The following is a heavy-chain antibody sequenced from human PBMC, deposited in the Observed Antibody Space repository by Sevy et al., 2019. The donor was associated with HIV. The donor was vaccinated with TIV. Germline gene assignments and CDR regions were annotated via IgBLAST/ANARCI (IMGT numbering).Heavy chain of an antibody. Sequence: ASVKVSCKASGGTFSSYAISWVRQAPGQGLEWMGGIIPIFGTANYAQKFQGRVTITADKSMSTAYMELSSLRSEDTAVYYCARGPGLPINMITFGGVYFDYWGQGTLVTVSS. J-gene: IGHJ4*02. CDR2: IIPIFGTA. CDR1: GGTFSSYA. V-gene: IGHV1-69*06. CDR3: ARGPGLPINMITFGGVYFDY. D-gene: IGHD3-16*01.